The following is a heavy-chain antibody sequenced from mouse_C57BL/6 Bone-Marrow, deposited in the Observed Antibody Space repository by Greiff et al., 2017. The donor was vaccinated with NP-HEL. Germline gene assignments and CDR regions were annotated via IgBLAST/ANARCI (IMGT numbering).Heavy chain of an antibody. CDR3: ARYRGYDPYAMDY. CDR2: IRNKANGYTT. Sequence: EVQLQESGGGLVQPGGFLSLSCAASGLTFTDHYMCWVRQPPGMALEWWGFIRNKANGYTTAYCASVLGRFTLSPYNSQSILYLQMNALGAEDSANYYCARYRGYDPYAMDYWGQGTSVTVCS. V-gene: IGHV7-3*01. J-gene: IGHJ4*01. CDR1: GLTFTDHY. D-gene: IGHD2-14*01.